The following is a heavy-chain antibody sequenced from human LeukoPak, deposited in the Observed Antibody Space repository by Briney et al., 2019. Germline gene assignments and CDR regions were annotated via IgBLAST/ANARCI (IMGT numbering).Heavy chain of an antibody. CDR2: ISYDGSNK. CDR3: ATMSGGTTYFDS. Sequence: GGSLRLSCAASGFTFSSYGMHWVRQVPGKGLEWVALISYDGSNKYYTDSVKGRFTISRDNSRNTLYLQMNSLRAEDTAVYYCATMSGGTTYFDSWGQGTLVTVSS. J-gene: IGHJ4*02. V-gene: IGHV3-30*03. CDR1: GFTFSSYG. D-gene: IGHD1-1*01.